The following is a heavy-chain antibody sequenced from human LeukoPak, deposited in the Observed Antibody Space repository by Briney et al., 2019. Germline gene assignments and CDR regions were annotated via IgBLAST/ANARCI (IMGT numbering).Heavy chain of an antibody. J-gene: IGHJ4*02. CDR3: AKGEYSYGYAPSDY. V-gene: IGHV3-23*01. Sequence: GGSLRLSCAASGFTFSSYAMSWVRQAPGKGLEWVSGISGSGGSTYYADSVKGRFTISRDNSKNTLYLQMNSLRAEGTAVYYCAKGEYSYGYAPSDYWGQGTLVTVSS. CDR1: GFTFSSYA. D-gene: IGHD5-18*01. CDR2: ISGSGGST.